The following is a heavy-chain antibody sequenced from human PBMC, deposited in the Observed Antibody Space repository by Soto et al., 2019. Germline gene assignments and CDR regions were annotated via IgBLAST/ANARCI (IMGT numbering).Heavy chain of an antibody. D-gene: IGHD3-16*02. CDR3: AKARGGYRSVYYYAMDV. CDR2: ISASGAST. J-gene: IGHJ6*02. V-gene: IGHV3-23*01. CDR1: GFTFSNSD. Sequence: GGSLRLSCAASGFTFSNSDMSWGSQAPGKGLEWVSAISASGASTYYADSVKGRFTISRDNSKNTLFLQMNSLRGDDTAVYYCAKARGGYRSVYYYAMDVWGQGTTVTVSS.